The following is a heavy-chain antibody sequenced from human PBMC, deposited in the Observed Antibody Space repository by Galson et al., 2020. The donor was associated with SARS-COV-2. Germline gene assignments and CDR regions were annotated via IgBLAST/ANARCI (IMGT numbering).Heavy chain of an antibody. Sequence: GGSLRLSCAASGFTFSNSAMHWVRQAPGKGLEWVAIISYDGTSKYNSDSVKGRFTISRDISKNTLYLQMNSLRPEDTAVYYCARETDDHTSSWYDHWGRGTLVTVSS. CDR1: GFTFSNSA. D-gene: IGHD6-13*01. J-gene: IGHJ5*02. CDR3: ARETDDHTSSWYDH. V-gene: IGHV3-30*04. CDR2: ISYDGTSK.